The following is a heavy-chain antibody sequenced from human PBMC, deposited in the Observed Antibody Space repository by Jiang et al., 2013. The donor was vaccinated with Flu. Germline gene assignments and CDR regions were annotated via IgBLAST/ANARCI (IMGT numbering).Heavy chain of an antibody. CDR3: ARGPAAMVDY. J-gene: IGHJ4*02. CDR2: INPNSGGT. Sequence: GLEWMGRINPNSGGTNYAQKFQGRVTMTRDTSISTAYMELSRLRSDDTAVYYCARGPAAMVDYWGQGTLVTVSS. D-gene: IGHD2-2*01. V-gene: IGHV1-2*06.